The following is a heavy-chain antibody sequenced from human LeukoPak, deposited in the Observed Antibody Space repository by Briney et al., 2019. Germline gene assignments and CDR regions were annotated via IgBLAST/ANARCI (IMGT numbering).Heavy chain of an antibody. CDR3: ARTQRHCSGGSCYSVRPYYYYYMDV. CDR2: IYYSGST. CDR1: GGSISSYY. Sequence: SETLSLTCTVSGGSISSYYWSWIRQPPGKGLEWIGYIYYSGSTNYNPSLTSRVTISVDTSKNQFSLKLSSVTAADTAVYYCARTQRHCSGGSCYSVRPYYYYYMDVWGKGTTVTVSS. J-gene: IGHJ6*03. V-gene: IGHV4-59*01. D-gene: IGHD2-15*01.